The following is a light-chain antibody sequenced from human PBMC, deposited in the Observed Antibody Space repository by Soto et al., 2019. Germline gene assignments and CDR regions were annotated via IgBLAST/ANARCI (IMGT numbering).Light chain of an antibody. CDR1: NSDVGGYNY. CDR2: EVS. Sequence: QSALTQPASVSGSPGQSITISCTGTNSDVGGYNYVSWYQQHPGKAPELKIYEVSHRPSGVSNRFSGSKSDNTASLTISGLQAEDEADYYCSSYTSISTLYVFGTGTKATVL. J-gene: IGLJ1*01. CDR3: SSYTSISTLYV. V-gene: IGLV2-14*01.